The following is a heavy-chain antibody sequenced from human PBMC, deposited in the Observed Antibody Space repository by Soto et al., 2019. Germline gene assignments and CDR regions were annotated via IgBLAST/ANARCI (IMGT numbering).Heavy chain of an antibody. J-gene: IGHJ4*02. D-gene: IGHD1-26*01. CDR2: ISSSGTNT. CDR3: TRGAKGGSPPL. Sequence: DVQLVESGGGLVQPGESLRLSCAGSGFVFSDYSMNWVRQAPGRGLEWVSHISSSGTNTYYAASVRGRFTISRDKAKNSLFLRMISLKDDDTAVYYCTRGAKGGSPPLWGRGTLVTVSS. V-gene: IGHV3-48*02. CDR1: GFVFSDYS.